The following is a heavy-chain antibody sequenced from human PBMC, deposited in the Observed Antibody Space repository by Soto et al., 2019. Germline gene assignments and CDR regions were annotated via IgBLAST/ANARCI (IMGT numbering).Heavy chain of an antibody. J-gene: IGHJ6*02. V-gene: IGHV5-51*01. CDR2: IPPGESDT. CDR3: ARHEATYYNFYGMDV. CDR1: GYSFPTYW. Sequence: GESLNLSCKSYGYSFPTYWIAWVRQLPGKGLEWMGSIPPGESDTRYSPSFQGQVTISADRSITTAYLQWSSLKASDTAMYYCARHEATYYNFYGMDVWGQGTTVTVS.